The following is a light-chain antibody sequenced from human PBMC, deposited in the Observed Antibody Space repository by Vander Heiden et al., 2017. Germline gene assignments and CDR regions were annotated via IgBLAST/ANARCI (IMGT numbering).Light chain of an antibody. CDR1: QSIRNY. J-gene: IGKJ4*01. CDR2: HAS. Sequence: EIVLTQPPVPLSLSPGERVTLSCRASQSIRNYLAWYQQKPGQAPRLLIYHASNRATGIPARFSGSGSGTDFTLTISSLEPEDFAVYFCQQSSNWPLTFGGGTKVEIK. CDR3: QQSSNWPLT. V-gene: IGKV3-11*01.